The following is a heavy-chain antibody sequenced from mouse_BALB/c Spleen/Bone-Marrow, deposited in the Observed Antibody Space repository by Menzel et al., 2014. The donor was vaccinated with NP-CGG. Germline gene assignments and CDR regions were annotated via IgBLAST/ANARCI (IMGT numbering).Heavy chain of an antibody. D-gene: IGHD2-3*01. Sequence: QVQLQQSGAELAKPGASVKMSCKASGYTFTSYWMHWAKQRPGQGLEWIGYINPSTGYTEYNQKFKDKATLTADKSSSTAYMQLSSLTSEDPAVYYCARHGYYGFAYWGQGTLVTVSA. CDR2: INPSTGYT. CDR1: GYTFTSYW. J-gene: IGHJ3*01. V-gene: IGHV1-7*01. CDR3: ARHGYYGFAY.